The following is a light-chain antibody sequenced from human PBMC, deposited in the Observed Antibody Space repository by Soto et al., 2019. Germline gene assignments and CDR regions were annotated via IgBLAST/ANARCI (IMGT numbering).Light chain of an antibody. V-gene: IGLV1-40*01. CDR2: ANS. J-gene: IGLJ3*02. CDR3: CSYAGSYTLV. CDR1: SSNIGAGYD. Sequence: QSVLTQPPSVSGAPGQRITISCTGSSSNIGAGYDVHWYQQLPGTAPKLLIYANSNRPSGVPDRFSGSKSGNTASLTISGLQAEDEADYYCCSYAGSYTLVFGGGTQLTVL.